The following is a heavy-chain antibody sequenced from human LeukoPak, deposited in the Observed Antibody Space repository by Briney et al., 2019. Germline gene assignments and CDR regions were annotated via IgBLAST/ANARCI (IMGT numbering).Heavy chain of an antibody. D-gene: IGHD5-18*01. CDR3: ARDRDVDTAIGTAFDY. CDR1: GYTFTSYY. V-gene: IGHV1-46*01. J-gene: IGHJ4*02. Sequence: ASVKVTCKASGYTFTSYYMHWVRQAPGQGLEWMGIINPSGGSTSYAQKFQGRVTMTRDTSTSTVYMELSSLRSEDTAVYYCARDRDVDTAIGTAFDYWGQGTLVTVSS. CDR2: INPSGGST.